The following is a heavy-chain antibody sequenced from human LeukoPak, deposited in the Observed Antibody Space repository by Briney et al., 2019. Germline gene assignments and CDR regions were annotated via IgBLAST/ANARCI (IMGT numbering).Heavy chain of an antibody. Sequence: SETLSLTCAVYGGSFSGYYWSWIRQPPGKGLEWIGEINHAGSSNSNPSLKSRVTMSVDTSKSQFSLKLTSVTAADTAVYYCARIQQLVRGQPPAKDCWGQGTLVTVSS. CDR1: GGSFSGYY. D-gene: IGHD6-13*01. CDR2: INHAGSS. CDR3: ARIQQLVRGQPPAKDC. J-gene: IGHJ4*02. V-gene: IGHV4-34*01.